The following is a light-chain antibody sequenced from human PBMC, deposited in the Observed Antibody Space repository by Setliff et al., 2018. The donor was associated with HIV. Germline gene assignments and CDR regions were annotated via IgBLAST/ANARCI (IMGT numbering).Light chain of an antibody. Sequence: QSVLTQPPSASGTPGQRVTISCSGSSSNVGSNTVSWYQQFPGTAPKLLIYSNNQRPSGVPDRFSGSKSGTSASLAISGLQSEDEADYNCAAWDDSLNAYVFGSGTKVTVL. CDR2: SNN. J-gene: IGLJ1*01. V-gene: IGLV1-44*01. CDR1: SSNVGSNT. CDR3: AAWDDSLNAYV.